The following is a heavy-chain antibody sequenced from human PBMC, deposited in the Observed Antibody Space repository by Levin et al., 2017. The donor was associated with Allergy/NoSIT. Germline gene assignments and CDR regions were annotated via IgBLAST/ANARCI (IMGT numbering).Heavy chain of an antibody. J-gene: IGHJ6*03. CDR2: IWYDGSKK. D-gene: IGHD3-10*01. V-gene: IGHV3-33*01. CDR1: GFTFSRSA. CDR3: ARDGFGSGSDSYMDV. Sequence: GGSLRLSCTASGFTFSRSAMHWVRQAPGKGLEWVALIWYDGSKKYYADAVQGRFTISRDSSKNMLYLQMNSLTAEDTAVYYCARDGFGSGSDSYMDVWGKGTTVTVSS.